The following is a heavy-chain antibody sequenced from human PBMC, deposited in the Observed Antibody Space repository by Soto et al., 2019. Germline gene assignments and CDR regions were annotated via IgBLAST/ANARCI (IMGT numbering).Heavy chain of an antibody. V-gene: IGHV4-4*02. Sequence: KPSETLSLTCDVSGGSITYGNWWIWVRQPPAKGLEWIGEIYPSGSTNYNPSLKRRVTLSLDKSKNQFSLKLTSVTAADTAVYYCARVSYSSSWYYWGQGTRVTVSS. J-gene: IGHJ4*02. D-gene: IGHD6-13*01. CDR2: IYPSGST. CDR3: ARVSYSSSWYY. CDR1: GGSITYGNW.